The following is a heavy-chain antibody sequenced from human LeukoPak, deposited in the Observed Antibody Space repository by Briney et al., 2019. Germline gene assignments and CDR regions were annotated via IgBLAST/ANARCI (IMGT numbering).Heavy chain of an antibody. J-gene: IGHJ4*02. Sequence: GGSLRLSCAASGFTFSSYEMNWVRQAPGKGLEWVSYISSSGSTIYYADSVKGRFTISRDNAKNSLYLQMNSLRAEDTAVYYCAKDHPEIAAADPEGDYWGQGTLVTVSS. V-gene: IGHV3-48*03. CDR3: AKDHPEIAAADPEGDY. D-gene: IGHD6-13*01. CDR2: ISSSGSTI. CDR1: GFTFSSYE.